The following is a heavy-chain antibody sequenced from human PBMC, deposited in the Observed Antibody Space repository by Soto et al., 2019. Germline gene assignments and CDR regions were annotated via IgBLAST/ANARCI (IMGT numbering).Heavy chain of an antibody. D-gene: IGHD3-22*01. Sequence: ASVKVSCKASGYTFTGYYMHWVRQAPGQGLEWMGWINPNSGGTNYAQKFQGRVTMTRDTSISTAYMELSRLRSDGTAVYYCARDGSMIVEYYYYYGMDVWGQGTTVTVSS. CDR3: ARDGSMIVEYYYYYGMDV. J-gene: IGHJ6*02. V-gene: IGHV1-2*02. CDR2: INPNSGGT. CDR1: GYTFTGYY.